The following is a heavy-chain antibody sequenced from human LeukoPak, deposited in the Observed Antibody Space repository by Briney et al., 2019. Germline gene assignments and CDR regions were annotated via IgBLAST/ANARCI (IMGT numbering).Heavy chain of an antibody. D-gene: IGHD1-1*01. J-gene: IGHJ5*02. Sequence: SETLSLTCTVSGGSISSYYWSWIRQPPGKGLEWIGYIYYSGSTNHNPSLKSRVTISVDTSKNQFSLKLSSVTAADTAVYYCARGGTGYTWGQGTLVTVSS. CDR3: ARGGTGYT. V-gene: IGHV4-59*01. CDR2: IYYSGST. CDR1: GGSISSYY.